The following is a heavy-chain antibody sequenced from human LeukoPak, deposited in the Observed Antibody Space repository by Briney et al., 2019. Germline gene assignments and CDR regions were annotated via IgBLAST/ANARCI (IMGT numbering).Heavy chain of an antibody. CDR3: ARGIRSPLFDY. J-gene: IGHJ4*02. CDR2: ISNYNGDT. D-gene: IGHD3-16*01. V-gene: IGHV1-18*01. CDR1: GYTFTSYG. Sequence: ASVKVSCKASGYTFTSYGISWVRQAPGQGLEWMGGISNYNGDTRYAQNLQDRVTVTTDTSTSTAYMELRSLRSDDTAIYYCARGIRSPLFDYWGLGTLVTVSP.